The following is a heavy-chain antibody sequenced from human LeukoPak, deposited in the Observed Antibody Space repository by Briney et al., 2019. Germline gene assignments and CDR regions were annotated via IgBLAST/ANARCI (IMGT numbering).Heavy chain of an antibody. CDR2: ISGSAEKT. CDR3: ARGSTYDFWSGDALDA. D-gene: IGHD3-3*01. J-gene: IGHJ3*01. Sequence: GGSLRLSCPASGFAFSSHAMTWVRQAPGKGLEWVSSISGSAEKTYYADSVKGRFTISRDSSQKILNLQMNNLRVEDTATYYCARGSTYDFWSGDALDAWGQGTMVTVAS. V-gene: IGHV3-23*01. CDR1: GFAFSSHA.